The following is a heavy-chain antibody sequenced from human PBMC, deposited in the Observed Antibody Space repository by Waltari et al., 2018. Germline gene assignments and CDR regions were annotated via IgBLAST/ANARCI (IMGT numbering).Heavy chain of an antibody. Sequence: QVQLQESGPGLVKPSETLSLTCAVSVYSFRSGYYWGCLRQPPGKGLEWIGSIYHIGSTYNNPSLKSRVTISVDTSKNQFSLKLSSVTAADTAVYYCANSGEMATILFDYWGQGTLVTVSS. CDR2: IYHIGST. D-gene: IGHD5-12*01. J-gene: IGHJ4*02. V-gene: IGHV4-38-2*01. CDR1: VYSFRSGYY. CDR3: ANSGEMATILFDY.